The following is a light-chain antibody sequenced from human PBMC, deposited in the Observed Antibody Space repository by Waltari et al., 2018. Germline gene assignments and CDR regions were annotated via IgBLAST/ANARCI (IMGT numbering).Light chain of an antibody. Sequence: QSALTPPASVSGSPAQSITISCTGTSSAVVSYTLVSWYQQHPGKAPKLMIYAGSKRPSGVSNRFSGSKSGNTASLTISGLQAEDEADYYCCSYAGSSTGVFGGGTKLTVL. CDR1: SSAVVSYTL. J-gene: IGLJ3*02. CDR3: CSYAGSSTGV. CDR2: AGS. V-gene: IGLV2-23*01.